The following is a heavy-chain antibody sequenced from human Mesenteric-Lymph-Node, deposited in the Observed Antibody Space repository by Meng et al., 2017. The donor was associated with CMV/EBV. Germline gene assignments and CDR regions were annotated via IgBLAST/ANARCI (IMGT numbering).Heavy chain of an antibody. Sequence: SETLSLTCTVSGGSISSSSYYWGWIRQPPGKGLEWIGSIYYNGSTYYNPSLKSRVTISVDTSKNQFSLKLSSVTAADTAVYYCARVRLIQYCSSTSCPYYYYGMDVWGQGTTVTVSS. D-gene: IGHD2-2*01. CDR1: GGSISSSSYY. CDR3: ARVRLIQYCSSTSCPYYYYGMDV. V-gene: IGHV4-39*07. J-gene: IGHJ6*02. CDR2: IYYNGST.